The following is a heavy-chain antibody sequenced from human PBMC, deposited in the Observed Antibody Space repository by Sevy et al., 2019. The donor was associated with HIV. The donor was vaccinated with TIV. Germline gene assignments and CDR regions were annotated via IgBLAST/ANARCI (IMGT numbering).Heavy chain of an antibody. CDR1: GGSFSGYY. CDR2: INHSGST. CDR3: ARGYGDYGLDY. J-gene: IGHJ4*02. V-gene: IGHV4-34*01. D-gene: IGHD4-17*01. Sequence: SETLSLTCAVYGGSFSGYYWSWIRQPPGKGLEWIGEINHSGSTNYNPSLKSRVTISVDMSKNQFSLKLSSVTAADTAVYYCARGYGDYGLDYWGQGTLVTVSS.